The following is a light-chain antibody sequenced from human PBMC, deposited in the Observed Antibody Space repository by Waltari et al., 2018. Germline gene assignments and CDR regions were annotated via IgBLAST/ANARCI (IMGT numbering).Light chain of an antibody. Sequence: QSALTQPASVSGSPGQSITISCTGTSSDVGGYNYVSWYQQHPGKAPKLMIYDVSTRPSGFSNRCSCSKSCNTASLTISGLQAEDEADYYCSSYTSSSTLGFGGGTKLTVL. CDR3: SSYTSSSTLG. CDR2: DVS. CDR1: SSDVGGYNY. V-gene: IGLV2-14*03. J-gene: IGLJ2*01.